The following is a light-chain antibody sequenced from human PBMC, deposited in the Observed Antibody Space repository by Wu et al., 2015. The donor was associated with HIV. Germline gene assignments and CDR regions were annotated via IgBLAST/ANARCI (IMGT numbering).Light chain of an antibody. J-gene: IGKJ1*01. CDR2: GAS. V-gene: IGKV3-15*01. CDR3: QQYNNWPLWT. CDR1: QNVSSN. Sequence: EIVMTQSPATLSVSPGERATLSCRASQNVSSNFAWYQQKPGQAPRLLIYGASTRATDIPARFSGSGSGTEFTLTISSIQSEDFALYYCQQYNNWPLWTFGQGTKVEIK.